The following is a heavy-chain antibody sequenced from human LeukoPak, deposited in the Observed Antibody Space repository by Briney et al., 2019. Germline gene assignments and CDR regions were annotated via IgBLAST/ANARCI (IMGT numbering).Heavy chain of an antibody. CDR2: IKQDGSEK. J-gene: IGHJ4*02. D-gene: IGHD3-3*01. CDR3: ARAMYYDFWSGYPIFDY. V-gene: IGHV3-7*01. Sequence: GGSLRLSCAASGFTFSIYWMSWVRQAPGKGLEWVANIKQDGSEKYYVDSVKGRFTISRDNAKNSLYLQMNSLRAEDTAVYYCARAMYYDFWSGYPIFDYWGQGTLVAVSS. CDR1: GFTFSIYW.